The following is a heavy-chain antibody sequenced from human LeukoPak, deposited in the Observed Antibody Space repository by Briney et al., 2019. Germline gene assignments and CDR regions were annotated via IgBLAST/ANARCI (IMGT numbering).Heavy chain of an antibody. CDR1: GGTFSSYA. CDR2: IIPIFGTA. D-gene: IGHD1-26*01. Sequence: GSSVKVSCKASGGTFSSYAISWVRQAPGQGLEWMGGIIPIFGTANYAQKFQGRVTITADESTSTAYMELSSLRSEDTAVYYCARVAGLKRNSGSLDYWGQGTLVTVSS. V-gene: IGHV1-69*01. CDR3: ARVAGLKRNSGSLDY. J-gene: IGHJ4*02.